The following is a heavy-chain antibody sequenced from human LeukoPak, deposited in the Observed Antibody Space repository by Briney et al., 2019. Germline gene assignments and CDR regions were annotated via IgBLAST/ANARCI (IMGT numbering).Heavy chain of an antibody. CDR1: GFTFSSYA. V-gene: IGHV3-23*01. D-gene: IGHD5-18*01. J-gene: IGHJ4*02. CDR3: AKDWGYSYGNPGYFDY. Sequence: PGGSLRLSCAASGFTFSSYAMSWVRQAPGKGLEGVSAISGSGGSTYYADSVKGRFTISRDNSKNTLYLQMNSLRAEDTAVYYCAKDWGYSYGNPGYFDYWGQGTLVTVSS. CDR2: ISGSGGST.